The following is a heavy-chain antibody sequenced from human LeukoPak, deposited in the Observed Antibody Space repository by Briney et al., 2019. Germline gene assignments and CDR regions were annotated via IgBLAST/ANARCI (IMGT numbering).Heavy chain of an antibody. Sequence: SVKVSCKASGGTFSSYAISWVRQAPGQGLEWMGGIIPIFGTANYAQKFQGRVTITADESTSTAYMELSSLRSEDTAVYYCAKAWYNAELQPWTLPDAFDIWGQGTMVTVSS. CDR1: GGTFSSYA. CDR3: AKAWYNAELQPWTLPDAFDI. J-gene: IGHJ3*02. CDR2: IIPIFGTA. D-gene: IGHD1-14*01. V-gene: IGHV1-69*13.